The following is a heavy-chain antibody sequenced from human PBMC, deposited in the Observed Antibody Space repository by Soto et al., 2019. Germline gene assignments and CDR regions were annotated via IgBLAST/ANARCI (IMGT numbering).Heavy chain of an antibody. D-gene: IGHD6-19*01. J-gene: IGHJ4*02. V-gene: IGHV2-5*02. CDR2: IYWDDDK. CDR3: AQANPYSSGWYFDY. Sequence: QITLKESGPTLVKPTQTLTLTCTFSGFSLSTSGVGVGWIRQPPGKALEWLALIYWDDDKRYSPSLKSRLTNTKDTSKNQVVHTMTIMDPVDTATYYCAQANPYSSGWYFDYWGQGTLVTVSS. CDR1: GFSLSTSGVG.